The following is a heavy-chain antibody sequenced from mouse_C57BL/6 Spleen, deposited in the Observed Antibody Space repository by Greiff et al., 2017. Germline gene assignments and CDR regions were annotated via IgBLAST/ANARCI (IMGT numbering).Heavy chain of an antibody. Sequence: EVMLVESGGGLVKPGGSLKLSCAASGFTFSDYGMHWVRQAPEKGLEWVAYISSGSSTIYHADTAKGRFTISRDNAKNTLFLQMTSLRSEDTAMYYCARPSYYYGSSWYAMDYWGQGTSVTVSS. CDR1: GFTFSDYG. V-gene: IGHV5-17*01. D-gene: IGHD1-1*01. CDR3: ARPSYYYGSSWYAMDY. CDR2: ISSGSSTI. J-gene: IGHJ4*01.